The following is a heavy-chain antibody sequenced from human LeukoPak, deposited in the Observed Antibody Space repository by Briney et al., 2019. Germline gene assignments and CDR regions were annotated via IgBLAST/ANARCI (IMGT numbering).Heavy chain of an antibody. V-gene: IGHV1-2*06. CDR2: INPNSGDT. Sequence: ASVKVSCKASGYTFTGYHMHWVRRAPGQGLEWMGRINPNSGDTNYAQKFQGRVTMTRDTSISTAYMELSRLRSDDTAVYYCARDYCSSTSCLFDYWGQGALVTVSS. D-gene: IGHD2-2*01. CDR3: ARDYCSSTSCLFDY. CDR1: GYTFTGYH. J-gene: IGHJ4*02.